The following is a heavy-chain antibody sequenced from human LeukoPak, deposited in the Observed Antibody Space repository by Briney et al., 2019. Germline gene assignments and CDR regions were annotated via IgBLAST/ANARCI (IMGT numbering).Heavy chain of an antibody. V-gene: IGHV3-30*14. CDR1: GFTFSSYA. CDR3: ARWRDGFDY. Sequence: GRSLRLSCAASGFTFSSYAMHWVRQAPGKGLEWVAVISYDGSNKYYADSVKGRFTISRDNSKNTLYLQMNSLRAEDTAVYYCARWRDGFDYWGQGTLVTVSS. D-gene: IGHD3-3*01. CDR2: ISYDGSNK. J-gene: IGHJ4*02.